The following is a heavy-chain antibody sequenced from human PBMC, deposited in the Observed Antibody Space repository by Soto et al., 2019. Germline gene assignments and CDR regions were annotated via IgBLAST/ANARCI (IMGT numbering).Heavy chain of an antibody. D-gene: IGHD3-9*01. Sequence: GGSLRLSCAASGFTFSSYAMSWVRQAPGKGLEWVSAISGSGGSTYYADSVKGRFTISRDNSKNTLYLQMNSLRVEDTAVYYCAKVVNYDILTGYLGPEGYFDYWGQGTLVTVSS. CDR1: GFTFSSYA. J-gene: IGHJ4*02. CDR3: AKVVNYDILTGYLGPEGYFDY. V-gene: IGHV3-23*01. CDR2: ISGSGGST.